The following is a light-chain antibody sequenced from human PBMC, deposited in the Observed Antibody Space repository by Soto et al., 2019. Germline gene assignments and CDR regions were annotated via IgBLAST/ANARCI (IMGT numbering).Light chain of an antibody. CDR1: QSCCSN. V-gene: IGKV3-11*01. CDR3: QQRSDRLS. J-gene: IGKJ4*01. Sequence: VVLTQSPATLSLSLGESATLSCRASQSCCSNLACYQQKRGQAPRLLIYDATERATGIPARFTGSRSGTDFTLSISSLEPDDFAVYYCQQRSDRLSFGGGTVVEI. CDR2: DAT.